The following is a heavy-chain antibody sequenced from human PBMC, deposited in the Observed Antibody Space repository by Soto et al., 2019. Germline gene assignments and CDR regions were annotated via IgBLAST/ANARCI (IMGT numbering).Heavy chain of an antibody. D-gene: IGHD1-26*01. V-gene: IGHV4-4*07. Sequence: QVQLQESGPGLVKPSETLSLTCTVSGDSLSSNYWSWIRQPAGKGLEWIGRLYTSGTINYNPSLKSRVTMSVDTSKNQFSLRLNSVTAADTAVYYCARTLVGAFAFDIWGQGTMVTVSS. CDR3: ARTLVGAFAFDI. CDR1: GDSLSSNY. CDR2: LYTSGTI. J-gene: IGHJ3*02.